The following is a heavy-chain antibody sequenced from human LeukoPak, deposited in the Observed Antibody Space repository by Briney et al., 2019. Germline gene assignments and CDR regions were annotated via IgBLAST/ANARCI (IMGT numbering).Heavy chain of an antibody. Sequence: MSSETLSLTCDVYGGSFSGYYWSWIRQPPGKGLEWIGEINHRGSTNYNPSLKSRVTISVDTSKNQFSLKLSSVTAADTAVYYCARTTEAHSWQTRYYSYYMDVWGKGTTVTVSS. CDR3: ARTTEAHSWQTRYYSYYMDV. CDR1: GGSFSGYY. D-gene: IGHD6-13*01. J-gene: IGHJ6*03. CDR2: INHRGST. V-gene: IGHV4-34*01.